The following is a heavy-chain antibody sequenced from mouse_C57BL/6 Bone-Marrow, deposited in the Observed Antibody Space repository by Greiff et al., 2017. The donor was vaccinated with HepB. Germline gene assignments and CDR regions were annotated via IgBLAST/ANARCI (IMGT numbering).Heavy chain of an antibody. D-gene: IGHD1-1*01. Sequence: EVQRVESGPELVKPGDSVKISCKASGYSFTGYFMNWVMQSHGKSLEWIGRINPYNGDTFYNQKFKGKATLTVDKSSSTAHMELRSLTSEDSAVYYCGLREWYFDVWGTGTTVTVSS. CDR3: GLREWYFDV. CDR2: INPYNGDT. V-gene: IGHV1-20*01. J-gene: IGHJ1*03. CDR1: GYSFTGYF.